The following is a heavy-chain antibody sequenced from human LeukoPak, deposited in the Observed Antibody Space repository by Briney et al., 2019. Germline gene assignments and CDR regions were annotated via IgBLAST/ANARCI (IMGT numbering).Heavy chain of an antibody. Sequence: GESLKISCKGSGYTFSSYLIVWVRQMAGKGLEWMGNIYPGDSDTRYSPSFQGQVTISADKSIATAYLQWSSLKASDTAMYYCARRGGSYQNWFDPWGQGTLVTVSS. D-gene: IGHD1-26*01. CDR2: IYPGDSDT. V-gene: IGHV5-51*01. CDR3: ARRGGSYQNWFDP. J-gene: IGHJ5*02. CDR1: GYTFSSYL.